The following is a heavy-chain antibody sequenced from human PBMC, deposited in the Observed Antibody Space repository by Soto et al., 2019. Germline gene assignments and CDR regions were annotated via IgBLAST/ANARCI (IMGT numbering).Heavy chain of an antibody. V-gene: IGHV1-18*01. CDR2: ISAYNDNT. CDR3: ARPSGDYGDYGLSLAY. J-gene: IGHJ4*02. CDR1: GYVFTGYG. Sequence: QVQLVQSGAEVKKPGASVKVSCKASGYVFTGYGISWVRQAPGQGLEWMAWISAYNDNTKYAQKFQGRVTMTTDASTSIAYLELSSLRSDDTAVYYCARPSGDYGDYGLSLAYWGQGTLVTVSS. D-gene: IGHD4-17*01.